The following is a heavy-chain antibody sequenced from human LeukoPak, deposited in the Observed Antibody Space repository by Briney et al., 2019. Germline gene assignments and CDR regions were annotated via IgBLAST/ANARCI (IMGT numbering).Heavy chain of an antibody. CDR3: ARISSWYKGGFDY. CDR1: GFTFISYA. Sequence: GESLKISCAASGFTFISYAMSWVRQAPGRGLEWVSYISGSGSTIYYADSVKGRFTISRDNAKNSLYLQMNSLRAEDTAVYYCARISSWYKGGFDYWGQGTLVTVSS. CDR2: ISGSGSTI. D-gene: IGHD6-13*01. J-gene: IGHJ4*02. V-gene: IGHV3-48*03.